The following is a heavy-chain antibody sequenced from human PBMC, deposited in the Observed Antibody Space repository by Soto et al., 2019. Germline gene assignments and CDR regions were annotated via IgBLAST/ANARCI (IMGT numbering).Heavy chain of an antibody. D-gene: IGHD5-12*01. Sequence: SETLSLTCTVSGGSISSSSYYWGWIRQPPGKGLEWIGSIYYSGSTYYNPSLKSRVTISVDTSKNQFSLKLSSVTAEDTAVYFCARGKYSGYEVDYWGQGTLVTVSS. V-gene: IGHV4-39*07. CDR3: ARGKYSGYEVDY. J-gene: IGHJ4*02. CDR1: GGSISSSSYY. CDR2: IYYSGST.